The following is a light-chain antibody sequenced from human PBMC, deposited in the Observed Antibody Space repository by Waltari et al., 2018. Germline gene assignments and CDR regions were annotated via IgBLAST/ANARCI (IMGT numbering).Light chain of an antibody. CDR3: QQYDGSVLT. J-gene: IGKJ4*01. CDR2: GAS. CDR1: QSVSSTS. Sequence: IVLTQSPATLSLSPGERATLSCRASQSVSSTSLTWYQQKSGQAPRLLIYGASNRATAIPDRFSGSGSGTDFTLIISRLEPEDFAVYYCQQYDGSVLTFGGGTKVEIK. V-gene: IGKV3-20*01.